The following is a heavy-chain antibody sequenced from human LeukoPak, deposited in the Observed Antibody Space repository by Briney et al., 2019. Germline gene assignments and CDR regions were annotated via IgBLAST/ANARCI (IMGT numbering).Heavy chain of an antibody. J-gene: IGHJ3*02. D-gene: IGHD4-23*01. CDR1: GGSISSGSYY. CDR2: IYTSGST. V-gene: IGHV4-61*02. Sequence: PSETLSLTCTVSGGSISSGSYYWSWIRQPAGKGLEWIGRIYTSGSTNYNPSLKSRVTISVDTSKNQFSLKLSSVTAADTAVYYCARGRWSTRAFDIWGQGTMVTVSS. CDR3: ARGRWSTRAFDI.